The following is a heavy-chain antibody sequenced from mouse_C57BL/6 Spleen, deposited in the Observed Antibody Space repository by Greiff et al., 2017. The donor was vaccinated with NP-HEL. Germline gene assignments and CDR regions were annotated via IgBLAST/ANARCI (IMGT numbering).Heavy chain of an antibody. Sequence: EVKLVESGGGLVKPGGSLKLSCAASGFTFSSYAMSWVRQTPEKRLEWVATISDGGSYTYYPDNVKGRFTISRDNAKNNLYLQMSHLKSEDTAMYYCARESNLFDYWGQGTTLTVSS. CDR1: GFTFSSYA. D-gene: IGHD6-1*01. V-gene: IGHV5-4*01. CDR2: ISDGGSYT. J-gene: IGHJ2*01. CDR3: ARESNLFDY.